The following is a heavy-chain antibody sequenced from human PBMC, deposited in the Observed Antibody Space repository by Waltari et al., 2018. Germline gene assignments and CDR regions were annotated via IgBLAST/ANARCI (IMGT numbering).Heavy chain of an antibody. CDR1: GFTISYYG. Sequence: EEQLVESGGGLVQPGGSLRLSCAASGFTISYYGMSWVRQAPGKGLEWVANIKQDGSEKYFADSVKGRFTISRDNAQNSVYLQMNTLRAEDTALYYCARGGNLYYYDRNGYPVTYYFDHWGQGALVTVSS. J-gene: IGHJ4*02. CDR3: ARGGNLYYYDRNGYPVTYYFDH. CDR2: IKQDGSEK. V-gene: IGHV3-7*01. D-gene: IGHD3-22*01.